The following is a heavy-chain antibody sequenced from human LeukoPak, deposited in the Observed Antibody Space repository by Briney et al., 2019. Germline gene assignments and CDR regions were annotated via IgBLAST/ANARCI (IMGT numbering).Heavy chain of an antibody. J-gene: IGHJ6*02. CDR1: GGTFSSYA. D-gene: IGHD3-3*01. CDR3: ASPPVLRFLEWLTPSDYYYYYGMDV. CDR2: IIPIFGTA. Sequence: SVKVSCKASGGTFSSYAISWVRQAPGQGLEWMGGIIPIFGTANYAQKFQGRVTITADESTSTAYMELSSLRSEDTAVYYCASPPVLRFLEWLTPSDYYYYYGMDVWGQGTTVTVSS. V-gene: IGHV1-69*13.